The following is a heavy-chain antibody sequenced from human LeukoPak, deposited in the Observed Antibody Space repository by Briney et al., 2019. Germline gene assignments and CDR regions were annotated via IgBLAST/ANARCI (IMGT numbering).Heavy chain of an antibody. CDR1: GYTFTGYY. J-gene: IGHJ3*02. CDR3: ARARSRDGYNSGDAFDI. D-gene: IGHD5-24*01. CDR2: INPNSGGT. Sequence: ASVKVSCKASGYTFTGYYMHWVRQAPGQGLEWMGWINPNSGGTNSAQKFQGRVTITADESTSTAYMELSSLRSEDTAVYYCARARSRDGYNSGDAFDIWGQGTMVTVSS. V-gene: IGHV1-2*02.